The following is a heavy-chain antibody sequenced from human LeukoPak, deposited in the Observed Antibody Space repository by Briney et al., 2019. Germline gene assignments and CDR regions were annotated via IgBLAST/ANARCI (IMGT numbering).Heavy chain of an antibody. D-gene: IGHD6-13*01. CDR1: GGSISSYY. V-gene: IGHV4-59*08. CDR2: IYYSGST. Sequence: SETLSLTCTVSGGSISSYYWSWIRQPPGKGLEWIGYIYYSGSTNYNPSLKSRVTISVDTSKNQFSLKLSSVTAADTAVYYCARHIAAAGTFDYWGREPWSPSPQ. CDR3: ARHIAAAGTFDY. J-gene: IGHJ4*02.